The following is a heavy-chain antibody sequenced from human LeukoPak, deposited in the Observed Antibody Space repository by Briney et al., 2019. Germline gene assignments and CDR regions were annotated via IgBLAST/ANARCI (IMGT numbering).Heavy chain of an antibody. V-gene: IGHV4-39*01. D-gene: IGHD5-18*01. J-gene: IGHJ6*03. Sequence: SETLSLTCTVSGGSISSSSYYWGWIRQPPGKGLEWIGGIYYSGSTYYNPSLKSRVTISVDTSKNQFSLKLSSVTAADTAVYYCASFVDTAMPHYYYYYMDVWGKGTTVTVSS. CDR3: ASFVDTAMPHYYYYYMDV. CDR2: IYYSGST. CDR1: GGSISSSSYY.